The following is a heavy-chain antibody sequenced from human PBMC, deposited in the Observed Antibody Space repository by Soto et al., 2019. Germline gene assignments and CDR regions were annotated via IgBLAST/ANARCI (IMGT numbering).Heavy chain of an antibody. CDR1: GFTFSSYS. CDR3: ARDECGGDCYSAHNWFDP. CDR2: ISSSSSTI. Sequence: EVQLVESGGGLVQPGGSLRLSCAASGFTFSSYSMNWVRQAPGKGLEWVSYISSSSSTIYYADSVKGRFTISRDNXKXSXXLQMNSLRAEDTAVYYCARDECGGDCYSAHNWFDPWGQGTLVTVSS. J-gene: IGHJ5*02. D-gene: IGHD2-21*02. V-gene: IGHV3-48*01.